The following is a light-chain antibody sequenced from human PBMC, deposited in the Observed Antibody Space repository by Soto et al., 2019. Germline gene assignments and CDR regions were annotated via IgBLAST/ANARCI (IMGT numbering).Light chain of an antibody. J-gene: IGKJ3*01. CDR1: QDISNY. CDR3: QQYDNLS. V-gene: IGKV1-33*01. Sequence: DIQMTQSPSSLSASVGDRVTITCQAIQDISNYLNWYQQKPGKAPKLLIYDASNLETGVPSRFSGSGSGTDFTFTISSLQPEDIATYYCQQYDNLSFGPGTKVDIK. CDR2: DAS.